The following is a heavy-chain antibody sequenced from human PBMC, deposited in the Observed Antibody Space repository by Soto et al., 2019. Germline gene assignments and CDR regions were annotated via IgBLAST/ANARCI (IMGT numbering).Heavy chain of an antibody. J-gene: IGHJ3*02. D-gene: IGHD3-9*01. CDR3: ARQSGPDILTGYYDERGHAFDI. CDR1: RLTFSSNS. Sequence: VRSLRPPCAPSRLTFSSNSMNWVRQAPGEGWGWVSSISSNSSYIYYADSAKGRSSMSRDTAKNSLSLRMNSLRAEDTSVYYCARQSGPDILTGYYDERGHAFDIWGQGTLVTVSS. V-gene: IGHV3-21*01. CDR2: ISSNSSYI.